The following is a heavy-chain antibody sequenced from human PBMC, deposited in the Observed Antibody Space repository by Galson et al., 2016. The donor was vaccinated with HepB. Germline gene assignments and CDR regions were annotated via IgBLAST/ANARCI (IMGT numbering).Heavy chain of an antibody. J-gene: IGHJ4*02. CDR3: ARGMSHDYGVSADY. CDR1: GFTFDDYG. V-gene: IGHV3-20*04. CDR2: INRNGGST. Sequence: SLRLSCAASGFTFDDYGLSWVRQAPGKGLEWVSGINRNGGSTGYADSVKGRFTFSRDNAKNSLYLQMNSLRAEDTALYYCARGMSHDYGVSADYWGQGTLVTVSS. D-gene: IGHD4-17*01.